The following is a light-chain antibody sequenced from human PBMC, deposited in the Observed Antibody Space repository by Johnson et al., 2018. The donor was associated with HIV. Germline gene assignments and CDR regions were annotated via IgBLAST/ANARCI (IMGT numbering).Light chain of an antibody. CDR2: DNT. CDR1: SCNLGNNY. V-gene: IGLV1-51*01. J-gene: IGLJ1*01. Sequence: QSVLTQPPSVSAAPGQKVTISCSGSSCNLGNNYVSWYQQLPGTAPKLLIYDNTKRPSGIPDRFSGSKSGTSATLGITGLQTGDEADYYCGTWDSSLSAGGVFGTGTKVTVL. CDR3: GTWDSSLSAGGV.